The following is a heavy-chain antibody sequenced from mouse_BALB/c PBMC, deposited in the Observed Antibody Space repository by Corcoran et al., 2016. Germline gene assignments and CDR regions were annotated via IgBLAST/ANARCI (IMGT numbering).Heavy chain of an antibody. CDR2: ISCYNGAT. V-gene: IGHV1S45*01. D-gene: IGHD3-3*01. CDR3: ARALAGRYFDY. Sequence: EVQLQQSGPELVKPGASVKMSCKASGYTFTSYVMHWVKQKPGQGLEWIGYISCYNGATSYNQKFKGKATFTVDTSSSTAYMQFNSLTSEDSAVYYCARALAGRYFDYWGQGTTLTVSS. CDR1: GYTFTSYV. J-gene: IGHJ2*01.